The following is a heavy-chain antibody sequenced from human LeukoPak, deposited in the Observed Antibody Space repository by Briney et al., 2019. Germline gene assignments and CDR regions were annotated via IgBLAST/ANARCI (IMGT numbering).Heavy chain of an antibody. Sequence: PSQILSLTCTVSGGSISSGSYYWSWIRQPAGKGLEWIGRIYTSGSTNYNPSLESRVTISVDTSKDQFSLKLSSVTAADTAVYYCARDQYCSGGSCYYWFDPWGQGTLVTVSS. J-gene: IGHJ5*02. D-gene: IGHD2-15*01. CDR1: GGSISSGSYY. CDR2: IYTSGST. CDR3: ARDQYCSGGSCYYWFDP. V-gene: IGHV4-61*02.